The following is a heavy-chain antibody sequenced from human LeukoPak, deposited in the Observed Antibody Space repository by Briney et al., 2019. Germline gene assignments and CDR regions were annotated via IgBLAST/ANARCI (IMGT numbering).Heavy chain of an antibody. CDR2: INPNSGT. D-gene: IGHD6-13*01. Sequence: ASVKVSCKASGYTFIDYYIHWVRQGPGQGLEWMGWINPNSGTNYAQNFQGRVTMTRDTSTSTAYMELSRLRSDETAVYYCAREEQHQRGRHFEYWGQGTLVTVSS. CDR3: AREEQHQRGRHFEY. J-gene: IGHJ4*02. CDR1: GYTFIDYY. V-gene: IGHV1-2*02.